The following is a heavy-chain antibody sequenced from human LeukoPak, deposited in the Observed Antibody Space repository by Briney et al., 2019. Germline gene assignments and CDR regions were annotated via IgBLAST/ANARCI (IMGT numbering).Heavy chain of an antibody. V-gene: IGHV3-15*05. Sequence: GGSLRLSCAAFGFTFSNAWMSWVRQAPGKGLEWVGRIKSKTDGVTTDYAAPVRGRVTSSRDDSKNTLYLQMNSLRAEDTALYYCVRLSWELGDGGVTWGQGTLVTVSS. CDR3: VRLSWELGDGGVT. J-gene: IGHJ5*02. CDR1: GFTFSNAW. CDR2: IKSKTDGVTT. D-gene: IGHD1-26*01.